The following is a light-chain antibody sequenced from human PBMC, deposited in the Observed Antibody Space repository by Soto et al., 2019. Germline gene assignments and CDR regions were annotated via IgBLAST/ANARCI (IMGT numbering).Light chain of an antibody. CDR1: QSIRSN. Sequence: EIVMTQSPDTLSLSPGEGATLSCRVSQSIRSNLASYQQRPGQAPRLLMYGASTRADGIPARFTGSGSGTEFTLTISSLQSEDFAVYYCQQYHIWPPWTSGQGTKVELK. CDR2: GAS. J-gene: IGKJ1*01. CDR3: QQYHIWPPWT. V-gene: IGKV3-15*01.